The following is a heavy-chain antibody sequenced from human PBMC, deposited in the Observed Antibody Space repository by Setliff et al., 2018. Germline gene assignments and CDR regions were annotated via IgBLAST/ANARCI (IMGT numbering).Heavy chain of an antibody. J-gene: IGHJ4*02. CDR2: ISYDGINK. Sequence: PGGSLRLSCAASGFTFARFAMHWVRQAPGKGLEWVAVISYDGINKYYADSVKGRFTISRDNSKNTLYLQMNSLRVEDTAVYYCARDAYDSSGYGGHYFDYWGQGALVTVSS. V-gene: IGHV3-30*01. D-gene: IGHD3-22*01. CDR1: GFTFARFA. CDR3: ARDAYDSSGYGGHYFDY.